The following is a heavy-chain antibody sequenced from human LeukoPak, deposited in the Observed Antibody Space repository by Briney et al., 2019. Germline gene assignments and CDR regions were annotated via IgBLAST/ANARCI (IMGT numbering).Heavy chain of an antibody. CDR1: GFTFSSYG. CDR3: ARDIWFGELSGGN. Sequence: GGSLRLSCAASGFTFSSYGMHWVRQAPGKGLEWVAFIRYDGSNKYYADSVKGRFTISRDNSKNTLYLQMNSLRAEDTAVYYCARDIWFGELSGGNWGQGTLVTVSS. J-gene: IGHJ4*02. CDR2: IRYDGSNK. D-gene: IGHD3-10*01. V-gene: IGHV3-30*02.